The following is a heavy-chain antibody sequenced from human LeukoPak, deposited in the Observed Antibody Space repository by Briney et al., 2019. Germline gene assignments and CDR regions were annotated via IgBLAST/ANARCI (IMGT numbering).Heavy chain of an antibody. CDR3: ARGGYSSSWASNYYYYGMDV. CDR1: GYTFTSYD. Sequence: ASVKVSCKASGYTFTSYDINWVRQATGQGLEWMGWMNPNSGNTGYAQKFQGRVTMTRNTSISTAYMELSSLRSEDTAVYYCARGGYSSSWASNYYYYGMDVWGRGTTVTVSS. J-gene: IGHJ6*02. D-gene: IGHD6-13*01. CDR2: MNPNSGNT. V-gene: IGHV1-8*01.